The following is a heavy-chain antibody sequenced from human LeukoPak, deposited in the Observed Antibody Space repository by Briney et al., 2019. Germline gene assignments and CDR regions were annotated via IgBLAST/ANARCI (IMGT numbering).Heavy chain of an antibody. CDR3: ARRLLDSSVYYPHWFDP. CDR1: GGSISRTNYH. D-gene: IGHD3-22*01. Sequence: KPSETLSLTCTVSGGSISRTNYHWGWIRQPPGKGLEWIGSLYYSGSTFYNPSLKSRVTISVDTSKNQFSPQLTSVTAADTAVYYCARRLLDSSVYYPHWFDPWGQGTLVTVSS. CDR2: LYYSGST. V-gene: IGHV4-39*01. J-gene: IGHJ5*02.